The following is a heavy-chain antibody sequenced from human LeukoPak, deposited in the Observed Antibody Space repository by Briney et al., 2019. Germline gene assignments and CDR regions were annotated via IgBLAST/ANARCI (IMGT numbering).Heavy chain of an antibody. CDR1: GFTFSSHG. D-gene: IGHD3-10*01. CDR2: IWYDGSKT. CDR3: AKDLSYGSPWFDP. Sequence: GRSLRLSCATSGFTFSSHGMHWVRQAPGKGLEWVADIWYDGSKTYYADSVKGRFIISRDYSKNTLYLQMNNLRAEDTAVYYCAKDLSYGSPWFDPWGQGTLVTVSS. V-gene: IGHV3-33*06. J-gene: IGHJ5*02.